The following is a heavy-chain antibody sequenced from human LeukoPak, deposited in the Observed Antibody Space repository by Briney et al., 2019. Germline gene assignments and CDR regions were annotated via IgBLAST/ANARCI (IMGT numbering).Heavy chain of an antibody. J-gene: IGHJ4*02. CDR1: GFTFNNYG. V-gene: IGHV3-23*01. Sequence: PGGSLRLSCAASGFTFNNYGMTWVRQAPGEGLEWVSVVSGSGDNTNYADSVKGRFTISRDNSKNTLFLQMNSLRTEDTAVYFCARWGNDYSQFDSWGQGTLVTVS. D-gene: IGHD4-11*01. CDR3: ARWGNDYSQFDS. CDR2: VSGSGDNT.